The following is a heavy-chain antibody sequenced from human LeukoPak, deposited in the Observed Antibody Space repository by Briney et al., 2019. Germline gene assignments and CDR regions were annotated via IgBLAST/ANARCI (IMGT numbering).Heavy chain of an antibody. CDR3: ARIITRSSPSLHPDN. V-gene: IGHV1-18*01. CDR2: ISGYNDNR. D-gene: IGHD6-6*01. Sequence: ASVKVSCKASGYTFTSYGISWVRQAPGQGLEWMGWISGYNDNRDYAQKLQGRVSMTTVTSTSTAYMELRSLRSDDTAVYYCARIITRSSPSLHPDNWGQGTLVTVSS. J-gene: IGHJ4*02. CDR1: GYTFTSYG.